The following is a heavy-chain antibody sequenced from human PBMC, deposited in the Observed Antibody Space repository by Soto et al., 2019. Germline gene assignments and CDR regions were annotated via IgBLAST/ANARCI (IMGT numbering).Heavy chain of an antibody. CDR1: GYTFTSYG. V-gene: IGHV1-18*01. CDR3: AREYCDSTSCFLPAY. J-gene: IGHJ4*02. Sequence: ASVKVSCKASGYTFTSYGLSWVRQAPGQGLEWMGWINPYNGNTKDTQKLQGRVTMTTDTSTSTAYMELRSLRSDDTAVYYCAREYCDSTSCFLPAYWGQGALVTVSS. CDR2: INPYNGNT. D-gene: IGHD2-2*01.